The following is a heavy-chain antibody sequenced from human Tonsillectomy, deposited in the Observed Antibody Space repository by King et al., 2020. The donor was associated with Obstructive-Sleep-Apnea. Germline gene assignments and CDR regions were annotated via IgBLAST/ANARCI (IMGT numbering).Heavy chain of an antibody. J-gene: IGHJ4*02. CDR3: ARSPKLIWFGELSTFDY. Sequence: QLQESGPGLVKPSQTLSLTRTVSCGSISSVDYNWNWIRQPPGKGLEWIGYINYSGSTRYNPSLKSRLIISVDTSKNQFSLKLSSVTAADPAVFYCARSPKLIWFGELSTFDYWGQGTLVTVSS. V-gene: IGHV4-30-4*01. CDR1: CGSISSVDYN. D-gene: IGHD3-10*01. CDR2: INYSGST.